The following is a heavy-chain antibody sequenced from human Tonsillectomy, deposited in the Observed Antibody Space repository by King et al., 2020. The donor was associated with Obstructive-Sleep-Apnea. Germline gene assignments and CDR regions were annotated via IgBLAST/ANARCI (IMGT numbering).Heavy chain of an antibody. J-gene: IGHJ4*02. V-gene: IGHV3-30*02. D-gene: IGHD6-13*01. CDR2: IRFGGSNK. CDR1: GFTFSSYG. Sequence: VQLVESGGGVVQPGRSLRLSCAASGFTFSSYGMHWVLQAPGKGLEWVAFIRFGGSNKYYADSVKGRFTISRDNSKNTLFLQRNSLRVEDTAVYYCAKRGVAAAGTGGMYYWGQGTLVTVSS. CDR3: AKRGVAAAGTGGMYY.